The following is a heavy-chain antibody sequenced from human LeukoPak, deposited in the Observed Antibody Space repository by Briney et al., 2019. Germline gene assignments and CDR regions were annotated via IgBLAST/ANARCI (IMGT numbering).Heavy chain of an antibody. Sequence: SVTLSLTCAVSGGSISSSNWWSWVREPPGKGLEWIGEIYHSGSTNYNPSLKSRVTISVDKSKNQFSLKLSSVTAADTAVYYCARSSSDGNYGMDVWGKGTTVTVSS. CDR3: ARSSSDGNYGMDV. CDR2: IYHSGST. CDR1: GGSISSSNW. V-gene: IGHV4-4*02. J-gene: IGHJ6*04.